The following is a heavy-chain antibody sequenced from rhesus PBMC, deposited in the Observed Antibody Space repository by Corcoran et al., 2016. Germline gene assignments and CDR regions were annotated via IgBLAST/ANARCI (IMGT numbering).Heavy chain of an antibody. J-gene: IGHJ4*01. CDR3: AREVGRGFDY. D-gene: IGHD2-39*01. V-gene: IGHV4-147*01. CDR2: IYGGDGST. Sequence: QVQLQESGPGLVKPSETLSLPCAVSVGSVTRNFLRWIRQPPGKGLEWIGRIYGGDGSTNYNPSLTSRVTFSTDTSKNQFSLKLTSVTAADTAVYYCAREVGRGFDYWGQGVLVTVSS. CDR1: VGSVTRNF.